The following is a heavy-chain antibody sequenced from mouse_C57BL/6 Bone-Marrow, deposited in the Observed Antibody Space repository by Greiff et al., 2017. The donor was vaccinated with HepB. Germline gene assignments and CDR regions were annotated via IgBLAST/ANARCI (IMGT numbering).Heavy chain of an antibody. Sequence: VQLQQPGAELVRPGTSVKLSCKASGYTFTSYWMHWVKQRPGQGLEWIGVIDPSDSYTNYNQKFKGKATLTVDTSSSTAYMQLSSLTSEDSAVYYCARSHYYGSDYWGQGTTLTVSS. CDR2: IDPSDSYT. CDR1: GYTFTSYW. J-gene: IGHJ2*01. D-gene: IGHD1-1*01. V-gene: IGHV1-59*01. CDR3: ARSHYYGSDY.